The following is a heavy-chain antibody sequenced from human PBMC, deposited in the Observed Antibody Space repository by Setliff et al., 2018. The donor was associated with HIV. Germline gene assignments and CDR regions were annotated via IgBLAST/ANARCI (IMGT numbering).Heavy chain of an antibody. D-gene: IGHD1-26*01. CDR3: AKDWGAGAIHDY. CDR2: IRDVHDTT. CDR1: GFNLNNYA. J-gene: IGHJ4*02. Sequence: GGSLRLSCAASGFNLNNYAMGWVRQAPGKGLEWVSSIRDVHDTTYYPDLVKGRFTISKDTSKNTLYLQMNSLRSEDTAVYYCAKDWGAGAIHDYWGQGTLVTVSS. V-gene: IGHV3-23*01.